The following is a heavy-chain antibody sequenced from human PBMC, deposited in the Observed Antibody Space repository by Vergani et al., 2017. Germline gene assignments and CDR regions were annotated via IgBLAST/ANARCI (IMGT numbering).Heavy chain of an antibody. CDR2: IYYSGST. Sequence: QLQLQESGPGLVKPSATLSLTCSVSGAPIRSSNYYWGWIRQPPGKRLEWIASIYYSGSTYYNPSLKSRVTISVDTSKNQFSLKLSSVTAADTAVYFCAGHSTVEWLVKLGWIDPWGQGILVTVSS. J-gene: IGHJ5*02. V-gene: IGHV4-39*01. D-gene: IGHD6-19*01. CDR3: AGHSTVEWLVKLGWIDP. CDR1: GAPIRSSNYY.